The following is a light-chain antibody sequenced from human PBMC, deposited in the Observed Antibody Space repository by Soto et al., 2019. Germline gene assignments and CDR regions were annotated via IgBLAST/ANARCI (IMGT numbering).Light chain of an antibody. CDR1: SNDVGGYNS. V-gene: IGLV2-8*01. Sequence: QSALTQPPSASGSPGQSVTISCTGTSNDVGGYNSVSWYQQHPGKAPKLIISEVSKRPSGVPDRFSGSKSGNTASLTVAGLQAEDEADYYCTSYGGTNNFYVFGTGTKLTVL. CDR3: TSYGGTNNFYV. CDR2: EVS. J-gene: IGLJ1*01.